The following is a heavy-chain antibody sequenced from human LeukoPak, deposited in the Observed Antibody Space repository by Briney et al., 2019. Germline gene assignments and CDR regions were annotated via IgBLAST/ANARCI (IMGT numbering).Heavy chain of an antibody. CDR1: GGSISSSSYY. CDR3: ARTDYGGRRHFDY. D-gene: IGHD4-23*01. V-gene: IGHV4-39*01. J-gene: IGHJ4*02. CDR2: IYYSGST. Sequence: SETLSLTCTVSGGSISSSSYYWGRIRQPPGKGLGWIGSIYYSGSTYYNPSLKSRVTISVDTSKNQFSLKLGSVTAADTAVYYCARTDYGGRRHFDYWGQGTLVTVSS.